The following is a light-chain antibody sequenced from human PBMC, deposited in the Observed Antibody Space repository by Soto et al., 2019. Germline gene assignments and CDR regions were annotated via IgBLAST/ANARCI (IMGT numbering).Light chain of an antibody. CDR3: QQYGSSPYT. CDR1: QSVRNSY. V-gene: IGKV3-20*01. CDR2: VAS. J-gene: IGKJ2*01. Sequence: EILLTQSPGTLSLSPGERATLSCRASQSVRNSYLAWYQQKPGQAPRLLIYVASGRATGIPDRFSGSGSGTDFTLTISRLEPEDFAVYYCQQYGSSPYTFVQGTKLEI.